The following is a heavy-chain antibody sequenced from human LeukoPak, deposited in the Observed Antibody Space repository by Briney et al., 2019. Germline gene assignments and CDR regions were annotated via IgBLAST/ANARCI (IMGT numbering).Heavy chain of an antibody. V-gene: IGHV5-51*01. J-gene: IGHJ3*02. D-gene: IGHD6-13*01. CDR1: GYSFTSYW. CDR2: IYPGDSDT. CDR3: ARMGINEKGGMSAQKYSSSWNAGLSAFDI. Sequence: GESLKISCKGSGYSFTSYWIGWVRQMPGKGLEWMGIIYPGDSDTRYSTSFQGQVTISADKSISTAYLQWSSLKASDTAMYYCARMGINEKGGMSAQKYSSSWNAGLSAFDIWGQGTMVTVSS.